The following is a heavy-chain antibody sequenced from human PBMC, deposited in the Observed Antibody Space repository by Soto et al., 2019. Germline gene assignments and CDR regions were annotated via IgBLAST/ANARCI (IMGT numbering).Heavy chain of an antibody. V-gene: IGHV4-31*03. CDR2: MHHSGRT. CDR1: GAYMRNDYYY. J-gene: IGHJ4*02. CDR3: ARWVEVSLDYFDS. D-gene: IGHD2-15*01. Sequence: SETLSLTCTVAGAYMRNDYYYWSWVRQNPGKDLEWIGHMHHSGRTHYNPSLKSRVAISVDTSKNQFSLYLNSVTAADTAVYYCARWVEVSLDYFDSWGQGTPVTVSS.